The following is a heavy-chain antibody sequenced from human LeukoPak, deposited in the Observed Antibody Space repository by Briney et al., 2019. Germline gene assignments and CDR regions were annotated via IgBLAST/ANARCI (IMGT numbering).Heavy chain of an antibody. CDR3: ATDPPLPGGRWFDT. CDR2: IRSKVDGGTT. J-gene: IGHJ5*02. CDR1: GVTFRNLW. D-gene: IGHD2-15*01. Sequence: GGALRLSCVVSGVTFRNLWMSWVRQAPGKGLEWLGLIRSKVDGGTTDYAARVKGRFTFSRDDSKNTLYLHMNSLKTEDTGVYYCATDPPLPGGRWFDTWGQGTLVTVSS. V-gene: IGHV3-15*01.